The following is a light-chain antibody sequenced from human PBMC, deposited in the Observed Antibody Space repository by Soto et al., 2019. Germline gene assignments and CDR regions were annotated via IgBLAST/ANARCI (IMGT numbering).Light chain of an antibody. CDR1: SSDAGGYNY. Sequence: QSALAQPTSVSGSPGQSIAISCTGTSSDAGGYNYASWHQQHPGKAPKVLISVVSNRPSGVSNRFSGSKSGNTASLTISGLQAEDEADYYCSSYRSGGTFVFGSGTKLTVL. V-gene: IGLV2-14*01. CDR3: SSYRSGGTFV. CDR2: VVS. J-gene: IGLJ1*01.